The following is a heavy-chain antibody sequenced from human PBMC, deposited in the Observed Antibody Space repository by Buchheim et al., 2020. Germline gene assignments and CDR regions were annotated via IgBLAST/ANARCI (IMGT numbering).Heavy chain of an antibody. J-gene: IGHJ4*02. CDR3: AGHGGSGSYHYFDY. D-gene: IGHD1-26*01. Sequence: QLQLQESGPGLVKPSETLSLTCTVSGGSISSYYWSWIRQPPGKGLEWIGYIYYSGSTNYNPSLKSRVTISVDTSKNQFSLKLSSVTAADTAVYYCAGHGGSGSYHYFDYWGQGTL. CDR2: IYYSGST. CDR1: GGSISSYY. V-gene: IGHV4-59*08.